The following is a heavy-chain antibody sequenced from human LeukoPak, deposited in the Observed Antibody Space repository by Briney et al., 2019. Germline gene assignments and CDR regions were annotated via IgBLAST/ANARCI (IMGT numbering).Heavy chain of an antibody. CDR3: ASGGATLLRGDDAFDI. V-gene: IGHV1-2*02. J-gene: IGHJ3*02. Sequence: ASVKVSCKASGYTFNGYYMHWVRQAPGQGLEWMGWINPSSGGTNYAQKFQGRVTMTRDTSISTAYMELSRLRSDDTAVYYCASGGATLLRGDDAFDIWGQGTMVTVSS. CDR2: INPSSGGT. D-gene: IGHD1-26*01. CDR1: GYTFNGYY.